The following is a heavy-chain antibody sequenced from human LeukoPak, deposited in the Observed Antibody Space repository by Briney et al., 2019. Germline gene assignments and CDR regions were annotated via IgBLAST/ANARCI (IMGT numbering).Heavy chain of an antibody. CDR3: ARDYSSSWYTQRLDY. J-gene: IGHJ4*02. CDR1: GFTFSSYA. V-gene: IGHV3-23*01. Sequence: GGSLRLSCAASGFTFSSYAMSWVRQAPGKGLEWVSAISGSGDSTYYVDSVKGRFTISRDNSKNTLYLQMNSLRAEDTAVYYCARDYSSSWYTQRLDYWGQGTLVTVST. D-gene: IGHD6-13*01. CDR2: ISGSGDST.